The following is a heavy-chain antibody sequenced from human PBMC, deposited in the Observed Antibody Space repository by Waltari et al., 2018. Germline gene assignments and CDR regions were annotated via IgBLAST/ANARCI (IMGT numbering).Heavy chain of an antibody. CDR3: ARDKVVRGVIPDY. CDR2: IKQDGSEK. J-gene: IGHJ4*02. Sequence: EVQLVESGGGLVQPGGSLRLSCAASGFTFRSYWMSWVRQAPGKGWEWVANIKQDGSEKYYVDSVKGRFTISRDNAKNSLYLQMNSLRAEDTAVYYCARDKVVRGVIPDYWGQGTLVTVSS. CDR1: GFTFRSYW. V-gene: IGHV3-7*01. D-gene: IGHD3-10*01.